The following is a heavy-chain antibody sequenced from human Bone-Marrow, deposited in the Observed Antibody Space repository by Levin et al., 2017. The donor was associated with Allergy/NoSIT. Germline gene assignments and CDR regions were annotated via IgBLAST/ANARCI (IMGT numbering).Heavy chain of an antibody. CDR2: ISSSGSTI. D-gene: IGHD5-18*01. CDR1: GFTFSDYY. Sequence: GGSLRLSCAASGFTFSDYYMSWIRQAPGKGLEWVSYISSSGSTIYYADSVKGRFTISRDNAKNSLYLQMNSLRAEDTAVYYCARDLSVDTAMASDSNYYYYGMDVWGQGTTVTVSS. CDR3: ARDLSVDTAMASDSNYYYYGMDV. J-gene: IGHJ6*02. V-gene: IGHV3-11*01.